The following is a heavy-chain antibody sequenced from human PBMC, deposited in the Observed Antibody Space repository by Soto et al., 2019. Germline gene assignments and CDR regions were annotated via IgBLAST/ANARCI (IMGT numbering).Heavy chain of an antibody. CDR2: IYWDDDK. V-gene: IGHV2-5*02. J-gene: IGHJ4*02. CDR3: ALAGDYDLLTFDH. Sequence: QITLKESGPTLVRPAQTLTLTCDFSGFSLSTYHMGVAWIRQPPGKALEWLALIYWDDDKRYSPSLKDRLASSKGTSSNQVVLTITNVDPGDTATYFCALAGDYDLLTFDHWGPGTLVTVSS. CDR1: GFSLSTYHMG. D-gene: IGHD4-17*01.